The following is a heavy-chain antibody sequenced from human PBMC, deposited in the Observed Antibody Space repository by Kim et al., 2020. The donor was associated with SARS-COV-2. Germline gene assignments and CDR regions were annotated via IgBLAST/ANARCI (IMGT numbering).Heavy chain of an antibody. V-gene: IGHV4-59*01. CDR1: GGSISSYY. D-gene: IGHD6-19*01. CDR3: AREGLGRGGWEAFDY. J-gene: IGHJ4*02. CDR2: IYYSGST. Sequence: SETLSLTCTVSGGSISSYYWSWIRQPPGKGLEWIGYIYYSGSTNYNPSLKSRVTISVDTSKNQFSLKLSSVTAADTAVYYCAREGLGRGGWEAFDYWGQG.